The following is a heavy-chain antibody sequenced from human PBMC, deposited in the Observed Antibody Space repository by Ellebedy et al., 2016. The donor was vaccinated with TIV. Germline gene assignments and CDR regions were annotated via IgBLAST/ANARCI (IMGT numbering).Heavy chain of an antibody. D-gene: IGHD3-9*01. Sequence: AASVKVSCKASGYTFTSYDINWVRQANGQGLEWVGWMNPNSGNPGYSQRFKGRVTMTRSTSINTAYMELSSLRAEDTAVYFCARSPYEILTGEGDWFDSWGQGTLVTVSS. J-gene: IGHJ5*01. CDR1: GYTFTSYD. CDR2: MNPNSGNP. CDR3: ARSPYEILTGEGDWFDS. V-gene: IGHV1-8*01.